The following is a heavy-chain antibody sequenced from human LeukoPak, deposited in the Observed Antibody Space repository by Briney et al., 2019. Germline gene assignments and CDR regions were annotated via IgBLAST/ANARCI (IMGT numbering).Heavy chain of an antibody. D-gene: IGHD7-27*01. Sequence: SETLSLTCTVSGGSISSYYLSWIRQPAGKGLEWIGRIHTSGSTNYNPSLKSRVTMSVDTSKNQFSLKLNSVTAADTAVYYCARGTGEWYFDLWSRGTLVTVSS. CDR1: GGSISSYY. CDR2: IHTSGST. CDR3: ARGTGEWYFDL. V-gene: IGHV4-4*07. J-gene: IGHJ2*01.